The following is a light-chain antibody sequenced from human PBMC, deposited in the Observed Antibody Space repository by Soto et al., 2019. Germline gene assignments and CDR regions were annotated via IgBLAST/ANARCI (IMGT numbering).Light chain of an antibody. CDR2: DAS. V-gene: IGKV1-5*01. Sequence: DIQMTQSPSTLSASVGDRVTITCRASQSISNWLAWYQQKPGRAPKLLIYDASNLESGGPSRFSGGGSGTEFTLPISSLQPDDFATYSCQQYSTYSWTFGQGTKVDIK. CDR1: QSISNW. CDR3: QQYSTYSWT. J-gene: IGKJ1*01.